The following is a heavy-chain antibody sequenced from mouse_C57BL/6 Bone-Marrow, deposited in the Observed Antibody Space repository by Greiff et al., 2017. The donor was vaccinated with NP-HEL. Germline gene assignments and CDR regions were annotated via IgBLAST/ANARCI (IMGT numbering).Heavy chain of an antibody. Sequence: VQLVESGAELARPGASVKLSCKASGYTFTSYGISWVKQRTGQGLEWIGEIYPRSGNTYYNEKFKGKATLTADKSSSTAYMELRSLTSEDSAVYFCARSKPNSNYVPAWFAYWGQGTLVTVSA. CDR2: IYPRSGNT. J-gene: IGHJ3*01. V-gene: IGHV1-81*01. D-gene: IGHD2-5*01. CDR3: ARSKPNSNYVPAWFAY. CDR1: GYTFTSYG.